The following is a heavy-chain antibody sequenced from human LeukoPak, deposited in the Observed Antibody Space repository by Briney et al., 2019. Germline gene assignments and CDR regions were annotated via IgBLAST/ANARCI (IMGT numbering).Heavy chain of an antibody. V-gene: IGHV4-30-2*01. CDR1: GGSISSGGYY. CDR2: IYHSGST. D-gene: IGHD2-2*01. CDR3: ASQGDIVVVPAAEIDY. Sequence: SETLSLTCTVSGGSISSGGYYWSWIRQPPGKGLEWIGYIYHSGSTYYNPSLKSRVTISVDRSKNQFSLKLSSVTAADTAVYYCASQGDIVVVPAAEIDYWGQGTLVTVSS. J-gene: IGHJ4*02.